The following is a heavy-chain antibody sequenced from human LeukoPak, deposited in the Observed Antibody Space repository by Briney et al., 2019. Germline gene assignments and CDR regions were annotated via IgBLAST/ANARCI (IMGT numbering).Heavy chain of an antibody. J-gene: IGHJ4*02. V-gene: IGHV1-8*03. CDR1: GYTFTSYD. D-gene: IGHD3-22*01. Sequence: TSVKVSCKASGYTFTSYDINWVRQATGQGLEWMGWMNPNSGNTGYAQKFQGRVTITRNTSISTAYMELSSLRSEDTAVYYCARTDQDYYDSAGFDYWGQGTLVTVSS. CDR3: ARTDQDYYDSAGFDY. CDR2: MNPNSGNT.